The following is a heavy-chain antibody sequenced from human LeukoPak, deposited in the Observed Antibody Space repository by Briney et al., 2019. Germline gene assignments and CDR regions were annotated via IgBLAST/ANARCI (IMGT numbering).Heavy chain of an antibody. CDR2: INPNSGAT. CDR3: ARVGSRFCTSTSCFDF. J-gene: IGHJ4*03. Sequence: ASVKVSCKTSGYAFTNYYIHWVRQAPGQGLEWMGWINPNSGATKYAQKFEGRVTMTRDTSITTVYMELSSLRSDDTAVVYCARVGSRFCTSTSCFDFRGQGTLVTVSS. D-gene: IGHD2-2*01. CDR1: GYAFTNYY. V-gene: IGHV1-2*02.